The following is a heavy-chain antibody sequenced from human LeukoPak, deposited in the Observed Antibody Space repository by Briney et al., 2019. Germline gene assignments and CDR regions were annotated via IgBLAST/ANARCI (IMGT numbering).Heavy chain of an antibody. V-gene: IGHV1-2*02. CDR3: ARQGGSSINFDY. D-gene: IGHD1-26*01. CDR1: GYTFTGYY. J-gene: IGHJ4*02. CDR2: INPNSGDT. Sequence: ASVKVSCKASGYTFTGYYIHWVRQAPGQGLEWMGWINPNSGDTSHAQRFQDRVTMTRDMSTSTAYMDLSMLTSDETALYYCARQGGSSINFDYGDQGTLVTVSS.